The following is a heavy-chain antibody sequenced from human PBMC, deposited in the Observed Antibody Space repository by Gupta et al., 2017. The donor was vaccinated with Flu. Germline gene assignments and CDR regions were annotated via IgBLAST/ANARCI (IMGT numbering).Heavy chain of an antibody. Sequence: QVQLVQSGAEVKKPGASGKVSCKASGYTFTSYAIHWVRQAPGQRLEWMGWINAGNGNTEYLQKFQGRVTVTRDTSASIAYMELSSLRSEDTAVYYCARGVYSSGWYVNFDYWGQGTLVTVSS. CDR1: GYTFTSYA. D-gene: IGHD6-19*01. CDR2: INAGNGNT. CDR3: ARGVYSSGWYVNFDY. V-gene: IGHV1-3*01. J-gene: IGHJ4*02.